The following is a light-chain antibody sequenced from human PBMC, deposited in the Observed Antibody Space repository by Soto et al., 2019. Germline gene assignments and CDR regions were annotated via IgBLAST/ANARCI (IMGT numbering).Light chain of an antibody. J-gene: IGKJ1*01. CDR2: WAS. CDR1: QSVLYSSNNKNY. V-gene: IGKV4-1*01. Sequence: DIVMTQSPDSLAVSLGERATINCKSSQSVLYSSNNKNYLAWYQQKPGQPPKLLIYWASTRESGVPDRISGSGSATDFTLTISSLQAEDVAVYYFQQYYSTPPGTFGQGTKVEIK. CDR3: QQYYSTPPGT.